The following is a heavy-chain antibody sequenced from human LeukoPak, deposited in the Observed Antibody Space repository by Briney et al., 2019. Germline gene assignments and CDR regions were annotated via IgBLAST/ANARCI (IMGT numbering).Heavy chain of an antibody. CDR3: ARDPLAEAGTLGFDF. D-gene: IGHD6-13*01. Sequence: WASVKVSCKASGYTFTSYGISWVRQAPGQGLEWMGWISAYNGNTNYAQKLQGRVTMTTDTSTSTAYMELRSLRSDDTAVYYCARDPLAEAGTLGFDFWGQGTLVTVSS. V-gene: IGHV1-18*01. CDR2: ISAYNGNT. CDR1: GYTFTSYG. J-gene: IGHJ4*02.